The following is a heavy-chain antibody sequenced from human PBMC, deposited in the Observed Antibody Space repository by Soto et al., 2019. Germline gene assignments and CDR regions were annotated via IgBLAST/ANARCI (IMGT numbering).Heavy chain of an antibody. D-gene: IGHD3-22*01. CDR3: ARTYYYDSSGYYYPGAFDI. V-gene: IGHV5-51*01. CDR1: GYSFTSYW. Sequence: PGESLKISCKGSGYSFTSYWIGWARQMPGKGLEWMGIIYPGDSDTRYSPSFQGQVTISADKSISTAYLQWSSLKASDTAMYYCARTYYYDSSGYYYPGAFDIWGQGTMVTVSS. CDR2: IYPGDSDT. J-gene: IGHJ3*02.